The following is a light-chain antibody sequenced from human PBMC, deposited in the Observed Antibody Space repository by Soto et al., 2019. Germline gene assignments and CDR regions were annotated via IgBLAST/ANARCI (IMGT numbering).Light chain of an antibody. CDR3: QQYNDWPRT. V-gene: IGKV3-15*01. CDR1: QSVRSH. Sequence: VMTQSPATLSVSPGERATLSCRASQSVRSHLAWYQQKPGQAPSLLIFGASTRATGVPARFSGSESGTEFTLTISSLQSEDVAVYFCQQYNDWPRTFGGGTKVDIK. CDR2: GAS. J-gene: IGKJ4*01.